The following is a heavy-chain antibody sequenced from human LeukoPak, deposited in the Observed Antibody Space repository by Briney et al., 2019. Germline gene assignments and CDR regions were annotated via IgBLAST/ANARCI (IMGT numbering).Heavy chain of an antibody. J-gene: IGHJ4*02. CDR3: ARGLTLLGYCSSTSCLMNY. D-gene: IGHD2-2*01. CDR2: IDSDGSTT. CDR1: GFTLSSYW. V-gene: IGHV3-74*01. Sequence: LAGGSLRLSCAVSGFTLSSYWMHWVRQAPGKGLVWVSRIDSDGSTTDYADSVKGRFTISRDNANNTLYLQMNSLRAEDAGVYYCARGLTLLGYCSSTSCLMNYWGQGTLVTVSS.